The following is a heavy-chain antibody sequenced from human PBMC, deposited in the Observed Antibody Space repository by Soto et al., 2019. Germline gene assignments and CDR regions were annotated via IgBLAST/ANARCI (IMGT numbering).Heavy chain of an antibody. Sequence: QVQLVQSGPEVKKPGASVKVSCRASGYNFTNYGISWVRQAPGQGLEWMGWINAYNGNTNYAQNLQGRVTMTTDTPTSTAYMELMSLRSADTAMYYCAIDRQFALWGQGTLVTVSS. J-gene: IGHJ4*02. CDR1: GYNFTNYG. CDR2: INAYNGNT. V-gene: IGHV1-18*01. CDR3: AIDRQFAL.